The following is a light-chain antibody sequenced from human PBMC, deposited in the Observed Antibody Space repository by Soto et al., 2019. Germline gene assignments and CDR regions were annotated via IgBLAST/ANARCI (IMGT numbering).Light chain of an antibody. CDR1: SRDIGGYNW. J-gene: IGLJ3*02. CDR2: EVS. V-gene: IGLV2-14*01. CDR3: TSYTSTTWV. Sequence: QSALTQPASVSGSPGQSITISCAGTSRDIGGYNWVSWYQQHPGKAPQLIIFEVSNRPSGVSNRFSGSKSGTTASLTISGLQADDEADYYCTSYTSTTWVFGGGTKLTVL.